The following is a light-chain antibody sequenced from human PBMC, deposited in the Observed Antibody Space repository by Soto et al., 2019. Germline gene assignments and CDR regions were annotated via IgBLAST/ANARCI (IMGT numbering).Light chain of an antibody. Sequence: QSALTQPASVSGSPGQSITISCAGTSSDVGGYNYVSWYQQHPGKAPTLMSYEVSNRPSGVSNRFSGSKSGNTASLTISGLQAEDEADYYCSSYTSSSTLVFGTGTKVTVL. CDR1: SSDVGGYNY. CDR3: SSYTSSSTLV. CDR2: EVS. J-gene: IGLJ1*01. V-gene: IGLV2-14*01.